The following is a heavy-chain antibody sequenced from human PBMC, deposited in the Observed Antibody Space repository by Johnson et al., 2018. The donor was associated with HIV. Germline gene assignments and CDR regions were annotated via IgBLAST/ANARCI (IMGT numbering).Heavy chain of an antibody. D-gene: IGHD6-19*01. CDR2: ISYAGNNK. CDR1: GFTFSSYD. CDR3: ARDLGWLEGTHDAFDI. Sequence: QVQLVESGGGVVQPGRSLRLSCAASGFTFSSYDMHWVRQPPGKGLEWVAVISYAGNNKYYADSVTGRFTISRDNSKNTLYLQMNSLKTEDTAVYYCARDLGWLEGTHDAFDIWGQGTLVTVSS. J-gene: IGHJ3*02. V-gene: IGHV3-30-3*01.